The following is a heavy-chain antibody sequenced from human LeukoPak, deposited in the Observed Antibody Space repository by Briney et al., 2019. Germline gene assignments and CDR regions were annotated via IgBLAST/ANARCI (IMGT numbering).Heavy chain of an antibody. Sequence: GGALRLSCAASGFTFSDYYMSWIRQARGRGLEWLSYISSRGKTTHFADSVKGRFSVSRDNTNNTLYVQMNSLRAEDTAVYFCARGRDGYQYWGQGTLVTVSS. CDR1: GFTFSDYY. V-gene: IGHV3-11*01. J-gene: IGHJ4*02. D-gene: IGHD5-24*01. CDR3: ARGRDGYQY. CDR2: ISSRGKTT.